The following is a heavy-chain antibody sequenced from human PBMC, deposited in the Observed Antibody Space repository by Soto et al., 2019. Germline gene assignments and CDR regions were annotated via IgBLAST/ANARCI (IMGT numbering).Heavy chain of an antibody. J-gene: IGHJ4*02. D-gene: IGHD3-22*01. CDR3: ARSTYYDSSRSDY. CDR2: NYHGDYYT. CDR1: EYSFRTYW. Sequence: GESLKLSCKASEYSFRTYWIAWVRQLPGKGLEWRGINYHGDYYTKYSPYFQVRFTISDDKSISTAYLQWSSLKASDTAMYYCARSTYYDSSRSDYWGQGTLVTASS. V-gene: IGHV5-51*01.